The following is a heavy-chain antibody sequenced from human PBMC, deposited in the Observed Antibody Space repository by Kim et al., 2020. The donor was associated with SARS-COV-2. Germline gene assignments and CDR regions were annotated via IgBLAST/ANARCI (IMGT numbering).Heavy chain of an antibody. V-gene: IGHV4-34*01. Sequence: SETLSLTCAVYGGSFSGYYWSWIRQPPGKGLEWIGEINHSGSTNYNPSLKSRVTISVDTSKNQFSLKLSSVTAADTAVYYCASSKYCSSTSCYAHGRFPKYYFDYWGQGTLVTVSS. CDR2: INHSGST. CDR1: GGSFSGYY. D-gene: IGHD2-2*01. J-gene: IGHJ4*02. CDR3: ASSKYCSSTSCYAHGRFPKYYFDY.